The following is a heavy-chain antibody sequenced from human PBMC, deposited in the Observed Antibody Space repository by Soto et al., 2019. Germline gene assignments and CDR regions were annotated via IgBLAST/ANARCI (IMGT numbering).Heavy chain of an antibody. CDR3: AIVSRAIIVVVITVALDY. CDR1: GFTFNNYA. J-gene: IGHJ4*02. V-gene: IGHV3-30-3*01. D-gene: IGHD3-22*01. CDR2: ISYDGSNK. Sequence: QVQLVESGGGVVQPGRSLRLSCVGSGFTFNNYALHWVRQAPGKGLEWVAVISYDGSNKYYADSVKGRFTISRDNSKNTLYLEMNSLRTEDTAVYYCAIVSRAIIVVVITVALDYWGQGTLVTVSS.